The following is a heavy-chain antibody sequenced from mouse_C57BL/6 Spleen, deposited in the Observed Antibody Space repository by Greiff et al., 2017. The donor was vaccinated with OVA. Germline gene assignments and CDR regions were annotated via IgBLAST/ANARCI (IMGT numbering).Heavy chain of an antibody. V-gene: IGHV1-81*01. Sequence: VKLQESGAELARPGASVKLSCKASGYTFTSYGISWVKQRTGQGLEWIGEIYPRSGNTYYNEKFKGKATLTADKSSSTAYMELRSLTSEDSAVYFCARDGRDAMDYWGQGTSVTVSS. CDR3: ARDGRDAMDY. D-gene: IGHD3-1*01. CDR1: GYTFTSYG. J-gene: IGHJ4*01. CDR2: IYPRSGNT.